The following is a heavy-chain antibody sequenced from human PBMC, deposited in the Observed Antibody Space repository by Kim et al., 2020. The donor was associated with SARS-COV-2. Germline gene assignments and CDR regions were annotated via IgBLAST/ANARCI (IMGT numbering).Heavy chain of an antibody. D-gene: IGHD6-13*01. V-gene: IGHV1-18*01. CDR3: ARVPMPRIAAAGNDAFDI. Sequence: ASVKVSCKASGYTFTSYGISWVRQAPGQGLEWMGWISAYNGNTNYAQKLQGRVTMTTDTSTSTAYMELRSLRSDDTAVYYCARVPMPRIAAAGNDAFDIWGQGTMVTVSS. CDR1: GYTFTSYG. CDR2: ISAYNGNT. J-gene: IGHJ3*02.